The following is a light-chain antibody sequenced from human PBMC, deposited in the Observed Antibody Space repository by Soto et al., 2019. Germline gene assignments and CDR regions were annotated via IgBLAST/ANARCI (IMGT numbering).Light chain of an antibody. Sequence: EIVLTQSPGTLSQSPGERATLSCRASQSVAIRNLAWYQQKPGQAPRLLIYGASTRATGIPDRFSGSGSGTDFTLTISRLEPEDVAVYYCQQYGNSLLTFGQGTRLEI. CDR2: GAS. J-gene: IGKJ5*01. CDR1: QSVAIRN. V-gene: IGKV3-20*01. CDR3: QQYGNSLLT.